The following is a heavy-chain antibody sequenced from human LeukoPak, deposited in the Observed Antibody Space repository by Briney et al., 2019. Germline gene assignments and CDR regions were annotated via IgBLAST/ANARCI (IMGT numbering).Heavy chain of an antibody. CDR1: GGSISSYY. D-gene: IGHD5-24*01. Sequence: PSETLSLTCTVSGGSISSYYWSWIRQPPGQGLEWIGYIYYSGSTNYNPSLKSRVTISLDTSKNQFSLKLSSVTAADTAVYYCARDGYNHNWFDPWGQGTLVTVSS. CDR2: IYYSGST. V-gene: IGHV4-59*01. CDR3: ARDGYNHNWFDP. J-gene: IGHJ5*02.